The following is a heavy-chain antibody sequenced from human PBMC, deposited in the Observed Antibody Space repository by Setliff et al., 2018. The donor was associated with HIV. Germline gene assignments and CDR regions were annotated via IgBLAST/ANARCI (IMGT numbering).Heavy chain of an antibody. D-gene: IGHD2-21*01. CDR1: GSSLSDYY. J-gene: IGHJ3*02. CDR2: INHRGGT. CDR3: ARGYGHIVVVIASDAFDI. Sequence: SETLFLTCAVYGSSLSDYYWNWIRQPPGKGLEWIGEINHRGGTNYNPSFKSRLAMSVDTSKNQFSLHLTSVTAADTAVYYCARGYGHIVVVIASDAFDIWGQGTMVTVSS. V-gene: IGHV4-34*01.